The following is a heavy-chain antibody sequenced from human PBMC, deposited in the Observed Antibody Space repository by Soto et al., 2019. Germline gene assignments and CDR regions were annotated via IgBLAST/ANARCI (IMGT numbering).Heavy chain of an antibody. CDR3: TRIYFDPRTSSTSCYCASEI. D-gene: IGHD2-2*01. CDR2: IYYSGIS. CDR1: RDSLTIHY. V-gene: IGHV4-59*08. J-gene: IGHJ3*02. Sequence: SETLSLTCSLSRDSLTIHYFTWTPHSPERGRECIGYIYYSGISYYSPSLKSRVTLSVDAYKNQFSLKLNSVTATDTAVYYCTRIYFDPRTSSTSCYCASEIWGQGTKVTVSS.